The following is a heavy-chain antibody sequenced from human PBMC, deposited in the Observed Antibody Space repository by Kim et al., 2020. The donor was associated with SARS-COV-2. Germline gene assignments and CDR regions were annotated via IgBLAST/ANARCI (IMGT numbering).Heavy chain of an antibody. Sequence: GGSLRLSCAASGFTFSSYSMNWVRQAPGKGLEWVSSISSSSSYIYYADSVKGRFTISRDNAKNSLYLQMNSLRAEDTAVYYCARDRDIVVVPAAEDYWGQGTLVTVSS. V-gene: IGHV3-21*01. D-gene: IGHD2-2*01. CDR1: GFTFSSYS. CDR3: ARDRDIVVVPAAEDY. J-gene: IGHJ4*02. CDR2: ISSSSSYI.